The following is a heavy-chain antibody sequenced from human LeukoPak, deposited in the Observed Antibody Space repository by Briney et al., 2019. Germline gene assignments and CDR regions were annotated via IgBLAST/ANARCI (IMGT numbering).Heavy chain of an antibody. CDR3: AKDGRSGAPFDR. D-gene: IGHD3-3*01. CDR1: GFTVYNSA. V-gene: IGHV3-23*01. J-gene: IGHJ4*02. CDR2: ITGGGGST. Sequence: GGSQRLSCVASGFTVYNSAMSWVRQAPGKGLEWVSLITGGGGSTDYADSVKGRFTISRDNSKNTLYLQMNSLRVEDTATYYCAKDGRSGAPFDRWGQGTVLTVSS.